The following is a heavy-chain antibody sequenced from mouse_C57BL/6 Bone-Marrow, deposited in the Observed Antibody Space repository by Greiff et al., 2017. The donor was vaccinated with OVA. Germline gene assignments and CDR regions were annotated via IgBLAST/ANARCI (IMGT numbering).Heavy chain of an antibody. CDR2: IYPGDGDT. Sequence: QVQLQQSGPELVKPGASVKISCKASGYAFSSSWMNWVKQRPGKGLEWIGRIYPGDGDTNYNGKFKGKATLTADKSSSTAYMQLSSLTSEDSAVYYCVITTVVPYYFDYWGQGTTLTVSS. D-gene: IGHD1-1*01. V-gene: IGHV1-82*01. J-gene: IGHJ2*01. CDR1: GYAFSSSW. CDR3: VITTVVPYYFDY.